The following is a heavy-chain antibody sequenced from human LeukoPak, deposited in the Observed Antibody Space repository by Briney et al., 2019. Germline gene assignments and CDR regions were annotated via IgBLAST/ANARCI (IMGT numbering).Heavy chain of an antibody. D-gene: IGHD4-23*01. CDR3: ARVRTVVTQDWFDP. CDR2: ISAYNGNT. J-gene: IGHJ5*02. V-gene: IGHV1-18*01. CDR1: GYTFTSYG. Sequence: ASVKVSCKASGYTFTSYGISWVRQAPGQGLEWMGWISAYNGNTNHAQKLQGRVTMTTDTSTSTAYMELRSLRSDDTAVYYCARVRTVVTQDWFDPWGQGTLVTVSS.